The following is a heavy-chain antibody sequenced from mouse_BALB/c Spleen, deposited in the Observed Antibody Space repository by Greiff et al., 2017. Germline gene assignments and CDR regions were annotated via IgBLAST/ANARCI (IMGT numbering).Heavy chain of an antibody. J-gene: IGHJ4*01. CDR1: GFTFSSYT. CDR2: ISSGGSYT. CDR3: TREDAMDY. Sequence: EVQRVESGGGLVKPGGSLKLSCAASGFTFSSYTMSWVRQTPEKRLEWVATISSGGSYTYYPDSVKGRITISRDNAKNTLYLQMSSLKTEDTAMYYCTREDAMDYWGQGTSGTVSS. V-gene: IGHV5-6-4*01.